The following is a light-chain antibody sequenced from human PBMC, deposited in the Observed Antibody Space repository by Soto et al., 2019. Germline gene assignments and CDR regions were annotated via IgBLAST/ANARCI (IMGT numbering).Light chain of an antibody. CDR3: QQYDNWPGT. V-gene: IGKV3-15*01. CDR1: QSVSSN. J-gene: IGKJ2*01. CDR2: GAS. Sequence: ETVMTQSPATLSVSPGERATLSCRASQSVSSNLAWYQQKPGQAPRLLIYGASSRATGSPARFSYSGSGTELTLTISNLQSEDFAVYYCQQYDNWPGTFGQGTKLEIK.